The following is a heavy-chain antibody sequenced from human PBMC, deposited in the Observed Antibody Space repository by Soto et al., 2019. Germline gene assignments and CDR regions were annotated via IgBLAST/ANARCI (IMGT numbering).Heavy chain of an antibody. V-gene: IGHV3-49*02. Sequence: LRLSCATSGFTFTYFSISWVRQAPGRGLEWVGFIRSKDYGGTTEYAASVKGRFAISRDDSTGIAYLQMNSLKNEDTAVYYCTREIPYFDSWGQGTLVTVSS. CDR1: GFTFTYFS. J-gene: IGHJ4*02. CDR2: IRSKDYGGTT. CDR3: TREIPYFDS.